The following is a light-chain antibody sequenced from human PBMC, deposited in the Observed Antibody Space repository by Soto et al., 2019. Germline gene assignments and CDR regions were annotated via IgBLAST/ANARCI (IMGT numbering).Light chain of an antibody. Sequence: DIRMTQSPSTLSASVGDRVTITCRASQSISAWLAWYQQKPGKAPKLLIYDASNLESGVPSRFSGSGSGTDFTLTISSLHPDDFATYYCQQYNSYSSTFGQGTKVDIK. V-gene: IGKV1-5*01. J-gene: IGKJ1*01. CDR1: QSISAW. CDR2: DAS. CDR3: QQYNSYSST.